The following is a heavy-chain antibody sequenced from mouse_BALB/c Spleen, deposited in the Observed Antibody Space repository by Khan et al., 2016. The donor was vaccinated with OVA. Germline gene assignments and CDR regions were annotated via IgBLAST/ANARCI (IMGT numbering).Heavy chain of an antibody. CDR1: GFTFSSYS. D-gene: IGHD4-1*01. CDR2: ISSGGDYT. V-gene: IGHV5-6*01. Sequence: EVQLVESGGDLVKPGGSLKLSCAASGFTFSSYSMSWVRQTPDKRLEWVATISSGGDYTYYPDNLKGRFTISRDNAKTTLYLQMSRLKAEDTAMYYCASHLTGSFAYWGQGTLVTVSA. J-gene: IGHJ3*01. CDR3: ASHLTGSFAY.